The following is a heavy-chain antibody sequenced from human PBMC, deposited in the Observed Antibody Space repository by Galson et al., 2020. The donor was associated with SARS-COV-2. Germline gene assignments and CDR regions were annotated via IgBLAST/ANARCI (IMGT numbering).Heavy chain of an antibody. CDR1: GFTFSSYS. V-gene: IGHV3-48*04. Sequence: GESLKISCAASGFTFSSYSMNWVRQAPGKGLEWVSYISSSSSTIYYADSVKGRFTISRDNAKNSLYLQMNSLRAEDTAVYYCATDYGSGSYSYYYYYGMDVWGQGTTVTVSS. J-gene: IGHJ6*02. CDR3: ATDYGSGSYSYYYYYGMDV. D-gene: IGHD3-10*01. CDR2: ISSSSSTI.